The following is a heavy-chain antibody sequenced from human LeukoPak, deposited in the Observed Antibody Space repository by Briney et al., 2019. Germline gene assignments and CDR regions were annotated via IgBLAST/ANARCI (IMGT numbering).Heavy chain of an antibody. CDR1: GYTFTSSD. J-gene: IGHJ4*02. CDR2: INPNSGRT. D-gene: IGHD6-13*01. CDR3: ARGRSGLAAAGTYHY. V-gene: IGHV1-8*01. Sequence: ASVTVSCKASGYTFTSSDIHWVRQAAGQGLEWMGWINPNSGRTGYAQKFQGRVTITANTSISTAYMELSSLRFDDTAVYYCARGRSGLAAAGTYHYWGQGTLITVSS.